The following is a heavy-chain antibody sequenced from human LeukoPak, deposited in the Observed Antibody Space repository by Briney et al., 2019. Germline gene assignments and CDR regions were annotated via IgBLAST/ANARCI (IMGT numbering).Heavy chain of an antibody. CDR3: AKGGSYLYYYYYMDV. V-gene: IGHV3-9*03. CDR2: ISWNSGSI. J-gene: IGHJ6*03. Sequence: GGSLRPSCAASGFTFDDYAMHWVRQAPGKGLEWVSGISWNSGSIGYADSVKGRFTISRDNAKNSLYLQMNSLRAEDMALYYCAKGGSYLYYYYYMDVWGKGTTVTVSS. D-gene: IGHD1-26*01. CDR1: GFTFDDYA.